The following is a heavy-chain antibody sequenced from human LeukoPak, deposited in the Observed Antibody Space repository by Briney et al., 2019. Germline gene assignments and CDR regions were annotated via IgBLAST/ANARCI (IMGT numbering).Heavy chain of an antibody. V-gene: IGHV4-59*01. CDR1: GGSISSYY. J-gene: IGHJ2*01. CDR2: IYYSGST. D-gene: IGHD3-22*01. Sequence: SETLSLTCTVSGGSISSYYWSWIRRPPGKGLEWIGYIYYSGSTNYNPSLKSRVTISVDTSKNQFSLKLSSVTAADTAVYYCASTTYYYDSSGYRPNWYFDLWGRGTLVTVSS. CDR3: ASTTYYYDSSGYRPNWYFDL.